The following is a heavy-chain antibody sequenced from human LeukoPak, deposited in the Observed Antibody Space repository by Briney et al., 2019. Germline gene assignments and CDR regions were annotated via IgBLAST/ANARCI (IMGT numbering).Heavy chain of an antibody. V-gene: IGHV3-74*01. CDR1: GFTFSSYW. D-gene: IGHD2-2*01. CDR2: INSDGSST. Sequence: GGSLRLSCAASGFTFSSYWMHWVRQAPGKGLVGVSRINSDGSSTSYADSVKGRFTISRDNAKNTLYLQMNSLRAEDTAVYYCARLGYCSSTSCYLGGFDYWGQGTLVTVSS. CDR3: ARLGYCSSTSCYLGGFDY. J-gene: IGHJ4*02.